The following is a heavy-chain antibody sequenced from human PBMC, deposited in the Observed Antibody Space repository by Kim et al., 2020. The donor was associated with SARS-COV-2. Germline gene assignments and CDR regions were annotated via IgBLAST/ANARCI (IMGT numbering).Heavy chain of an antibody. CDR2: IYYSGST. CDR3: ARDTVRGGMDV. Sequence: SETLSLTCTVSGGSISSGGYYWSWIRQHPGKGLEWIGYIYYSGSTYYNPSLKSRVTISVDTSKNQFSLKLSSVTAADTAVYYCARDTVRGGMDVWGQGTTVTVSS. J-gene: IGHJ6*02. CDR1: GGSISSGGYY. D-gene: IGHD3-10*01. V-gene: IGHV4-31*03.